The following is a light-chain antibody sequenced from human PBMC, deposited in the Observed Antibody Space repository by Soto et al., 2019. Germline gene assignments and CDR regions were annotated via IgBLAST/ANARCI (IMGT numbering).Light chain of an antibody. CDR3: SSYTSSSTLNYV. Sequence: SVLTQPASVSGSPGQSITISCTGTSSDVGNYKYVSWYQQHPGKAPKLMIYEVSNRPSGVSNRFSGSKSGNTASLTISGLQAEDEADYYCSSYTSSSTLNYVFGTGTKVTVL. J-gene: IGLJ1*01. V-gene: IGLV2-14*01. CDR2: EVS. CDR1: SSDVGNYKY.